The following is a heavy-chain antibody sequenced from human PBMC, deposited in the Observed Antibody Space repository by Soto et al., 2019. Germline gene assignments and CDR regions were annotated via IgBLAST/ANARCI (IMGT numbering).Heavy chain of an antibody. J-gene: IGHJ4*02. CDR1: GGSISNYY. V-gene: IGHV4-59*01. CDR3: ARRYSGNFDY. Sequence: SETLSLTCSVSGGSISNYYWSWIRQPPGKGLEWIGYIYYSGSTNYNPSLKSRVTISVDTSKNQFSLKLSSVTAADTAVYYCARRYSGNFDYWGQGTLVTVSS. CDR2: IYYSGST. D-gene: IGHD1-26*01.